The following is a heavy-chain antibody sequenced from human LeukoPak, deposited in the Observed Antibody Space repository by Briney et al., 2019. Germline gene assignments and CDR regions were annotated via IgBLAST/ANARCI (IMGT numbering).Heavy chain of an antibody. CDR1: GFTFSSYA. Sequence: PGGSLRLSCAASGFTFSSYAMSWVRQAPGKGLEWVSAISGSGGSTYYADSVKGRFTISRDNSKNTLYLQMNSLRAEDTAVYYCAKDDKLGYCDSSGPDYWGQGTLVTVSS. V-gene: IGHV3-23*01. J-gene: IGHJ4*02. CDR3: AKDDKLGYCDSSGPDY. CDR2: ISGSGGST. D-gene: IGHD3-22*01.